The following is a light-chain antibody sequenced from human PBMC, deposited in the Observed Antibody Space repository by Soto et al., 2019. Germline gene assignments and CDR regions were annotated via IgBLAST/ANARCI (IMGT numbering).Light chain of an antibody. CDR2: INN. CDR1: DSNVGSTA. V-gene: IGLV1-44*01. CDR3: SSYSASNNYVV. J-gene: IGLJ2*01. Sequence: QSVLTQPPSASGAPGQRVTISCSGSDSNVGSTAVNWYQQVPGTAPKLLIFINNQRPSGVSDRFSGSKSGTSASLAISGLQAEDEADYYCSSYSASNNYVVFGGGTKLTVL.